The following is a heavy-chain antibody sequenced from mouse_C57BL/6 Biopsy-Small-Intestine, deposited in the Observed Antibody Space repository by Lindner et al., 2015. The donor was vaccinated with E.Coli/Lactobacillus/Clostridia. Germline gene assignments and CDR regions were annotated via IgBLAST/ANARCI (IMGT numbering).Heavy chain of an antibody. CDR2: ISPRDGST. CDR1: GYTFTSYD. J-gene: IGHJ3*01. V-gene: IGHV1-85*01. CDR3: ARYDYDGAY. Sequence: VQLQESGPELMKPGASVKLSCKASGYTFTSYDINWVNQRPGQGLEWIGWISPRDGSTEYNEKFKGKATLTVDTSSSTAYMELHSLTSEDSAVYFCARYDYDGAYWGQGTLVTVSA. D-gene: IGHD2-4*01.